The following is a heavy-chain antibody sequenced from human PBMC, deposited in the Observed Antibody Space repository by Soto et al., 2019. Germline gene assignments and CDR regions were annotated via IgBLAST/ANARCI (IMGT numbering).Heavy chain of an antibody. D-gene: IGHD2-2*01. CDR2: ISAYNGNT. CDR1: GYTFTSYG. V-gene: IGHV1-18*01. Sequence: ASVKVSCKASGYTFTSYGISWVRQAPGQGLEWMGWISAYNGNTNYAQKLQGRVTMTTDTSTSTAYMELRSLRSDDTAVYYCARDHDDIVVVPAARYYYYGMDVWGQGTTVTVS. J-gene: IGHJ6*02. CDR3: ARDHDDIVVVPAARYYYYGMDV.